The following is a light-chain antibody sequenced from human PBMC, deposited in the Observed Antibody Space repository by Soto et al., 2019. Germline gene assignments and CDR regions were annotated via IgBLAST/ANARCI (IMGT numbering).Light chain of an antibody. Sequence: EIVMTQSPATLSVSPGERVTLSCRASQSISSNLAWYQQKPDQPPRLLFYSASARATGTPARFSGSGSGTEFTLTISSLQSEDVAVYYCQQYHDWPPLTFGGGTNVQIK. CDR3: QQYHDWPPLT. CDR2: SAS. V-gene: IGKV3-15*01. CDR1: QSISSN. J-gene: IGKJ4*01.